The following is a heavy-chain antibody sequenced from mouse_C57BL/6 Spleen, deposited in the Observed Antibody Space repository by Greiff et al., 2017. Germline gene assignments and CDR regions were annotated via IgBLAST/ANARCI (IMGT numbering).Heavy chain of an antibody. V-gene: IGHV5-17*01. CDR1: GFTFSDYG. CDR2: ISRGSSTI. D-gene: IGHD2-12*01. J-gene: IGHJ3*01. CDR3: ASYYNWFAY. Sequence: EVKLVESGGGLVKPGGSLKLSCAASGFTFSDYGMHWVRQAPEQGLEWVAYISRGSSTIYYADTVKGRFTISRDNAKNTLFLQMTSLRSEDTAMYYCASYYNWFAYWGQGTLVTVSA.